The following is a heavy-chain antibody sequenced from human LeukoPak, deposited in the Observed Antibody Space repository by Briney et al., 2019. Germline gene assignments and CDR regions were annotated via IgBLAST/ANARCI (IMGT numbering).Heavy chain of an antibody. J-gene: IGHJ5*02. CDR1: GGSFGGYY. CDR3: ARGGEPVQSSGWYRYNWFDP. V-gene: IGHV4-34*01. CDR2: INHSGST. Sequence: SETLSLTCAVYGGSFGGYYWSWIRQPPGKGLEWIGEINHSGSTNYNPSLKSRVTISVDTSKNQFSLKLSSVTAADTAVYYCARGGEPVQSSGWYRYNWFDPWGQGTLVTVSS. D-gene: IGHD6-19*01.